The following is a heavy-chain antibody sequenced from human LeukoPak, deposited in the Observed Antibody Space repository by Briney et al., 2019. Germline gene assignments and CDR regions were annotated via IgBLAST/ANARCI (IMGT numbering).Heavy chain of an antibody. CDR2: INHSGST. Sequence: SETLSLTCAVYGGSFGGYYWSWIRQPPGKGLEWIGEINHSGSTNYNPSLKSRVTISVDTSKNQFSLKLSSVTAADTAVYYCARGPSSGWYPPDYWGQGTLVTVSS. J-gene: IGHJ4*02. CDR1: GGSFGGYY. V-gene: IGHV4-34*01. D-gene: IGHD6-19*01. CDR3: ARGPSSGWYPPDY.